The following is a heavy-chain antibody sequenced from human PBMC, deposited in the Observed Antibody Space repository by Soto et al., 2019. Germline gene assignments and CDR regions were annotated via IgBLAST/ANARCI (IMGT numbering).Heavy chain of an antibody. CDR2: IIPILGIA. V-gene: IGHV1-69*02. Sequence: SLKVSCKASGGTFSSYTISWVRQAPGQGLEWMGRIIPILGIANYAQKFQGRVTITADKSTSTAYMELSSLRSEDTAVYYCARIHSRAVINFDYWGQGTLVTVSS. D-gene: IGHD3-10*01. CDR1: GGTFSSYT. J-gene: IGHJ4*02. CDR3: ARIHSRAVINFDY.